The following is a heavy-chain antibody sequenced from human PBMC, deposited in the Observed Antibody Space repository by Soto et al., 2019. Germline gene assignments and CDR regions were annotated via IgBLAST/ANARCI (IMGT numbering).Heavy chain of an antibody. J-gene: IGHJ4*02. D-gene: IGHD2-15*01. V-gene: IGHV3-23*01. CDR1: GFTFSNYA. CDR3: AKENRRGYCSGGICYGYFDY. Sequence: EVQLLESGGGLVQPGGSLRLSCTASGFTFSNYAMSWVRQAPGTGLEWVSNISGSGDSTNYADSVKGQFAISRDNSNNMLYVQMDSLRVEDTAVYYCAKENRRGYCSGGICYGYFDYWGQGTLVTVSS. CDR2: ISGSGDST.